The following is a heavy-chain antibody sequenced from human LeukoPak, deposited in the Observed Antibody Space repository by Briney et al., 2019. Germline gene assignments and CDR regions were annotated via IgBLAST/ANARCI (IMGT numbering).Heavy chain of an antibody. CDR1: GFTFSSYS. CDR3: AKPSSGWWDY. J-gene: IGHJ4*02. Sequence: GGSLRLSCAASGFTFSSYSMNWVRQAPGKGLEWVSYISSSSSTIYYADSVKGRFTISRDNSKSTLHLQMNSLRAEDTARYYCAKPSSGWWDYWGQGTLVTVSS. V-gene: IGHV3-48*01. CDR2: ISSSSSTI. D-gene: IGHD6-19*01.